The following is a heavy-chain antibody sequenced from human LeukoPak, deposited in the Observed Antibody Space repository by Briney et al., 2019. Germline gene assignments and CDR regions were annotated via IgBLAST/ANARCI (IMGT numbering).Heavy chain of an antibody. CDR2: IYYSGST. CDR1: GGSISSSSYY. D-gene: IGHD1-1*01. V-gene: IGHV4-39*01. J-gene: IGHJ4*02. Sequence: PSETLSLTCTVSGGSISSSSYYWGWIRQPPGKGLEWIGSIYYSGSTYYNPSLKSRVTISVDTSKNQFSLKLSSVTAADTAVYYCARPFPTQTGIFDYWGQGTLVTVSS. CDR3: ARPFPTQTGIFDY.